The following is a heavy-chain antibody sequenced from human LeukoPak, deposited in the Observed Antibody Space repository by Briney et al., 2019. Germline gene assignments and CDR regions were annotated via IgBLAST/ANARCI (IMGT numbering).Heavy chain of an antibody. CDR2: VSPSSGNT. CDR1: GYTFTTHD. J-gene: IGHJ5*02. CDR3: ARDYGGNSGWFDP. V-gene: IGHV1-8*03. D-gene: IGHD4-23*01. Sequence: GASVKVSCKASGYTFTTHDINWVRQATGQGLEWLGWVSPSSGNTGYAQKFQGRVTITRDTSINTAYMELSSLRSEDTAIYYCARDYGGNSGWFDPWGQGTLVTVSS.